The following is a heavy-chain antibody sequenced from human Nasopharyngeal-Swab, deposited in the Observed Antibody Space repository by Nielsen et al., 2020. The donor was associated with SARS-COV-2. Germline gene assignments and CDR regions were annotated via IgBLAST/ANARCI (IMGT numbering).Heavy chain of an antibody. D-gene: IGHD3-10*01. CDR1: GGSISSSSYY. J-gene: IGHJ6*02. V-gene: IGHV4-39*01. CDR3: ARQRRGILLRFGETYYGMDV. CDR2: IYYSGST. Sequence: SETLSLTCTVSGGSISSSSYYWGWIRQPPGKGLEWIGSIYYSGSTYYNPSLKSRVTISVDTSKNQFSLKLSSVTAADTAVYYCARQRRGILLRFGETYYGMDVWGQGTTVTVSS.